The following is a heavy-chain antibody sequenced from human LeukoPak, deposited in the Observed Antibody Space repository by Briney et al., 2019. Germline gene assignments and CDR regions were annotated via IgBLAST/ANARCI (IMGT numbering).Heavy chain of an antibody. CDR1: GFTFSNYN. Sequence: PGGSLRLSCAASGFTFSNYNMNWVRQAPGKGLEWISYITASSRTIYYADSVKGRFTISRDNAKNTLYLQMNSLRAEDTAVYYCAKTGLVHLGELSFDYWGRGTLVTVSS. CDR3: AKTGLVHLGELSFDY. CDR2: ITASSRTI. V-gene: IGHV3-48*01. D-gene: IGHD3-16*02. J-gene: IGHJ4*02.